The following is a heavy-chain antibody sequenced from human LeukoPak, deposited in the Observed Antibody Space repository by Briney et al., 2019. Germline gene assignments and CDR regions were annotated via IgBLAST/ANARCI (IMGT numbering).Heavy chain of an antibody. J-gene: IGHJ4*02. CDR2: IYYSGST. D-gene: IGHD6-6*01. CDR1: GGSISSSSYY. V-gene: IGHV4-39*07. CDR3: ARGARYSSSSYGY. Sequence: SSETLSLTCTVSGGSISSSSYYWGWIRQPPGKGLEWIGSIYYSGSTYYNPSLKSRVTISVDTSKNQFSLKLSSVTAADTAVYYCARGARYSSSSYGYWGQGTLVTVSS.